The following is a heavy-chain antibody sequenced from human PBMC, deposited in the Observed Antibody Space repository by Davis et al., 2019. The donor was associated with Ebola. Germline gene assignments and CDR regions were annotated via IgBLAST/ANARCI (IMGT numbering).Heavy chain of an antibody. J-gene: IGHJ4*02. CDR2: ISHTGTDT. CDR1: GFTFSSYS. V-gene: IGHV3-48*01. Sequence: GESLKISCVASGFTFSSYSMDWVRQAPGKGLEWISYISHTGTDTYYADSVKGRFTISRDNSKNTLYLQMNSLRAEDTAVYYCAKDGPETVYDYVWGSSIDCWGQGTLVTVSS. D-gene: IGHD3-16*01. CDR3: AKDGPETVYDYVWGSSIDC.